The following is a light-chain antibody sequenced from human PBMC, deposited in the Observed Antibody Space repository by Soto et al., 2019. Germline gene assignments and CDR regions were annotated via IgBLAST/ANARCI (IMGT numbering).Light chain of an antibody. V-gene: IGLV2-14*01. CDR2: EVS. Sequence: QSALTQPASVSGSPGQSITISCTGTSSDVGGYNYVSWYQQHPGKAPKLIIYEVSNRPSGVSNRFSGSKSGDTASLTISGLHAEDEADYYCSSYTSSRTLYVFGTGTKVTVL. CDR3: SSYTSSRTLYV. CDR1: SSDVGGYNY. J-gene: IGLJ1*01.